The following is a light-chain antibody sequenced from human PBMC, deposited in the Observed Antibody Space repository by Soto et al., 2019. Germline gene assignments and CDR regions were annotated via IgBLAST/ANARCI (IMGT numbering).Light chain of an antibody. J-gene: IGLJ2*01. Sequence: QAVVTQEPSLTVSPGGTVTLTCGSSTGAVTSGHYPYWFQVKPGQVPRTLIYDTSNKHSWTPARFSGSLLGGKAALTLSGAQPEDEAEYYCLLSYSGAGVEFGGGTKLTVL. CDR1: TGAVTSGHY. CDR2: DTS. V-gene: IGLV7-46*01. CDR3: LLSYSGAGVE.